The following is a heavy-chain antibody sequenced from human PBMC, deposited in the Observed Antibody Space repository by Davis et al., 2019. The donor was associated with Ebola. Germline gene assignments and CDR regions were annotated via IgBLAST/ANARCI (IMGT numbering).Heavy chain of an antibody. D-gene: IGHD3-22*01. CDR3: ARVSYYYDSSGYSRGAFDI. Sequence: GSLRLSCTVSGGSISSYYWSWIRQPPGKGLEWIGYIYYSGSTNYNPSLKSRVTISVDTSKNQFSLKLSSVTAADTAVYYCARVSYYYDSSGYSRGAFDIWGQGTMVTVSS. CDR1: GGSISSYY. J-gene: IGHJ3*02. CDR2: IYYSGST. V-gene: IGHV4-59*01.